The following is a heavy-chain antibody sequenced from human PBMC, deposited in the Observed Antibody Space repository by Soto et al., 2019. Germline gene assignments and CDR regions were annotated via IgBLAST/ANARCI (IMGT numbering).Heavy chain of an antibody. V-gene: IGHV3-64D*06. CDR1: GFSFSNYA. J-gene: IGHJ6*02. CDR2: IGANAGVT. Sequence: PGGSLRLSCSASGFSFSNYAFYWVRQAPGNGLHFVSAIGANAGVTYYADSVKDRFTISRDNSKNTLYLQVIGLRAEDTAVYYCGKGTEQYYHYGMDVWGQGTTVTVSS. CDR3: GKGTEQYYHYGMDV.